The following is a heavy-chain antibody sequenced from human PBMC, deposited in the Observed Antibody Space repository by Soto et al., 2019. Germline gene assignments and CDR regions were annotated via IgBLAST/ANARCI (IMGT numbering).Heavy chain of an antibody. CDR2: ISGNGDGT. Sequence: GGSLRLSCAASGFTSSNYAMTWVRQAPGKGLEWVSAISGNGDGTYYADSVKGRFTISRDNSKNTLYLQINSLRAEDTAIYYCAKAPGWNDVWEAFDIWGQGTMVTVSS. CDR3: AKAPGWNDVWEAFDI. CDR1: GFTSSNYA. J-gene: IGHJ3*02. V-gene: IGHV3-23*01. D-gene: IGHD1-1*01.